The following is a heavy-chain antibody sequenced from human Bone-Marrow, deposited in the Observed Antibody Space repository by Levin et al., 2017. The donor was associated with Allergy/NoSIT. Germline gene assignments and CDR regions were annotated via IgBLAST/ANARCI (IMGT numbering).Heavy chain of an antibody. Sequence: SQTLSLTCAVYGGSFSGYYWSWIRQPPGKGLEWIGEINHSGSTNYNPSLKSRVTISVDTSKNQFSLKLSSVTAADTAVYYCARGRLYARFLFDYWGQGTLVTVSS. CDR1: GGSFSGYY. CDR3: ARGRLYARFLFDY. J-gene: IGHJ4*02. CDR2: INHSGST. D-gene: IGHD2-2*02. V-gene: IGHV4-34*01.